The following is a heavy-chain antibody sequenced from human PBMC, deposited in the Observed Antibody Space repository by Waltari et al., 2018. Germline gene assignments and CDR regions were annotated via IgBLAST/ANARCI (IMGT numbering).Heavy chain of an antibody. CDR2: IYTSGST. D-gene: IGHD2-15*01. CDR1: GGSISSGRYY. CDR3: ARDCRYCSGGSCYRWFDP. J-gene: IGHJ5*02. V-gene: IGHV4-61*02. Sequence: QVQLQESGPGLVKPSQTLSLTCTVSGGSISSGRYYWSWIRQPAGQGLEWIGRIYTSGSTNYNPSLKSRVTISVDTSKNQFSLKLSSVTAADTAVYYCARDCRYCSGGSCYRWFDPWGQGTLVTVSS.